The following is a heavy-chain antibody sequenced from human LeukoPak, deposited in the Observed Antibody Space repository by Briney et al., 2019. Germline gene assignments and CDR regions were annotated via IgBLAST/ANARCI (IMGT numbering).Heavy chain of an antibody. CDR3: ARGHNVYSSGWRGFDY. CDR2: MNPNSGNT. J-gene: IGHJ4*02. Sequence: ASVKVSCKASGYTLTSYDINWVQQATGQGLEWMGWMNPNSGNTGYAQKFQGRVTMTRNTSISTAYMELSSLRSEDTAVYYCARGHNVYSSGWRGFDYWGQGTLVTVSS. D-gene: IGHD6-19*01. CDR1: GYTLTSYD. V-gene: IGHV1-8*01.